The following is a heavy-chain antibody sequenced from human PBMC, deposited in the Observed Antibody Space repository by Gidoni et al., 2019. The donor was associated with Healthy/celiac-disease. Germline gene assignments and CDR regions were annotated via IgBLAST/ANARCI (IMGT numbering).Heavy chain of an antibody. Sequence: QVQLVESGGGVVKTGRSLRLSCAASGFTLRSYGMPWVRQAPGKGLELVAVIWYDGSNKYYADSVKGRFTISRDNSKNTLYLQMNSLRAEDTAVYYCARDRDYDILTANERGTFDIWGQGTMVTVSS. D-gene: IGHD3-9*01. CDR3: ARDRDYDILTANERGTFDI. CDR1: GFTLRSYG. V-gene: IGHV3-33*01. J-gene: IGHJ3*02. CDR2: IWYDGSNK.